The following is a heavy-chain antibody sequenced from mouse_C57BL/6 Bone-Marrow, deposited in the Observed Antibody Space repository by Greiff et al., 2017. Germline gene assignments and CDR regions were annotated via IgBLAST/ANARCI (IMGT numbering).Heavy chain of an antibody. CDR3: AKNYGSALYYWYFDV. V-gene: IGHV1-7*01. CDR1: GYTFTSYW. J-gene: IGHJ1*03. Sequence: VQLQQSGAELAKPGASVKLSCKASGYTFTSYWMHWVKQRPGQGLEWIGYINPSSGYTKYNQKFKDKATLTADKSSSTAYMQLSSLTYEASAVYYCAKNYGSALYYWYFDVWGTGTTVTVSS. CDR2: INPSSGYT. D-gene: IGHD1-1*01.